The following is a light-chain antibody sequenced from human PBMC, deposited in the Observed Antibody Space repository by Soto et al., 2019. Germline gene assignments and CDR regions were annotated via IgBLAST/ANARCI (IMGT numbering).Light chain of an antibody. CDR3: QQYDSYPLT. CDR2: KAS. V-gene: IGKV1-5*03. CDR1: QSISSW. Sequence: DIQMTQSPSTLSASVGDRVTITCRARQSISSWLAWYQQKPGKAPKLLIYKASNLHSGVPSRFSGSGSGTEFTLTISSLQPDDFATYYCQQYDSYPLTFGQGTRLEIK. J-gene: IGKJ5*01.